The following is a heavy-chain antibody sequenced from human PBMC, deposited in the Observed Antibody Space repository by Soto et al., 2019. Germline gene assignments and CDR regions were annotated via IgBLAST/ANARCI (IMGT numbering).Heavy chain of an antibody. CDR3: AASYYYDSSGYYYYGMDV. Sequence: ASVKVSCKASGFTFTSSAMQWVRQARGQRLEWIGWIVVGSGNTNYAQKFQERVTITRDMSTSTAYMELSSLRSDDTAVYYCAASYYYDSSGYYYYGMDVWGQGTTVTVSS. J-gene: IGHJ6*02. CDR2: IVVGSGNT. D-gene: IGHD3-22*01. CDR1: GFTFTSSA. V-gene: IGHV1-58*02.